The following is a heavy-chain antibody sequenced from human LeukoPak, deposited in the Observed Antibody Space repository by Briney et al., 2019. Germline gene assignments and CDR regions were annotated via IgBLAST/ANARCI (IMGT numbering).Heavy chain of an antibody. CDR2: INHSGST. Sequence: SETLSLTCAVYGGSFSGYYWSWIRQPPGKGLEWIGEINHSGSTNYNPSLKSRVTMSVDTSKNQFSLKLSSVTAADTAVYYCARFRRLDAFDIWGQGTMVTFSS. V-gene: IGHV4-34*01. CDR1: GGSFSGYY. D-gene: IGHD3-10*01. J-gene: IGHJ3*02. CDR3: ARFRRLDAFDI.